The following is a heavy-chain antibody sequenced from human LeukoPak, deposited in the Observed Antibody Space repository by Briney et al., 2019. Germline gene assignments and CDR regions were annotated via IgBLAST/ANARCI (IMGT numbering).Heavy chain of an antibody. J-gene: IGHJ6*03. CDR2: ISGSGGST. Sequence: HPGGSLRLSCAASGFTFSSYAMSWVRQAPGKGLEWVSAISGSGGSTYYADSVKGRFTISRDNSKNTLYLQMNSLRAEDTAVYYCAKSPLYYYYMDVWGKGTTVTVSS. V-gene: IGHV3-23*01. CDR1: GFTFSSYA. CDR3: AKSPLYYYYMDV.